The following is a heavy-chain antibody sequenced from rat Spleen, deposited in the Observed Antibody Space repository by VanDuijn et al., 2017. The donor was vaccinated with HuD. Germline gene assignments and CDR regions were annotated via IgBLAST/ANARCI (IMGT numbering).Heavy chain of an antibody. CDR2: ITTGGAST. J-gene: IGHJ2*01. Sequence: EVQLVESGGGLVQPGRSLKLSCAASGFTFSNFPMAWVRQAPTRGLEWVAYITTGGASTYYRDSVKGRFTISRDNTKSTLYLQMDSLRFEDTATYYCTTGVYSLDYWGQGVMVTVSS. CDR1: GFTFSNFP. D-gene: IGHD1-1*01. CDR3: TTGVYSLDY. V-gene: IGHV5-27*01.